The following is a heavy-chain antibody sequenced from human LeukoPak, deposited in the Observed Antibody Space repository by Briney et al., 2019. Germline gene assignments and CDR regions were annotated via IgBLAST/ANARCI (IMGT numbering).Heavy chain of an antibody. CDR2: IWYDGSNK. D-gene: IGHD6-13*01. J-gene: IGHJ4*02. CDR1: GFTFSSYA. Sequence: PGRSLRLSCAASGFTFSSYAMHWVRQAPGKGLEWVAVIWYDGSNKYYADSVKGRFTISRDNYKNTLYLQMNSLRAEDTAVYYCAKDKQQLGMRYFDYWGQGTLVTVSS. CDR3: AKDKQQLGMRYFDY. V-gene: IGHV3-33*06.